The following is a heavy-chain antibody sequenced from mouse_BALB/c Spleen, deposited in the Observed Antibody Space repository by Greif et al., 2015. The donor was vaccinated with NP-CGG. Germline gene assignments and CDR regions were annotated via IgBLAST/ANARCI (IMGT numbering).Heavy chain of an antibody. CDR2: INPSTGYT. D-gene: IGHD4-1*01. CDR1: GYTFTSYW. V-gene: IGHV1-7*01. CDR3: ASALWDFAY. Sequence: QVQLQQSGAELAKPGASVKMSCKASGYTFTSYWMHWVKQRPGQGLEWIGYINPSTGYTEYNQKFKDKATLTADKSSSTAYMQLSSLTSEDSAVYYCASALWDFAYWGQGTLVTVSA. J-gene: IGHJ3*01.